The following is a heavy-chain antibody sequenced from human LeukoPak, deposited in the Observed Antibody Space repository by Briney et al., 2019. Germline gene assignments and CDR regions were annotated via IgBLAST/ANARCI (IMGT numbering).Heavy chain of an antibody. CDR3: ARDLRFSYGMDV. J-gene: IGHJ6*02. CDR2: IYSGGST. CDR1: GFTVSSNY. Sequence: GGPLRLSCAASGFTVSSNYMSWVRQAPGKGLEWVSVIYSGGSTYYADSVKGRFTISRDNSKNTLYLQMNSLRAEDTAVYYCARDLRFSYGMDVWGQGTTVTVSS. V-gene: IGHV3-53*01. D-gene: IGHD3-3*01.